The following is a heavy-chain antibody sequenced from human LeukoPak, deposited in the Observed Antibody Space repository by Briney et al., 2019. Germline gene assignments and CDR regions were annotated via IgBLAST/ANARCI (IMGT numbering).Heavy chain of an antibody. D-gene: IGHD6-6*01. J-gene: IGHJ5*02. CDR1: GASISSRY. Sequence: SETLSLTCTLSGASISSRYLSWIRQPPGKGLDWIGSIYYSGGTNYNPSLQSRVTISVDTSKIQFSLKLSSVTAADTAVYYCARCQYTISSGWFDPWGQGTLVTVSS. CDR2: IYYSGGT. CDR3: ARCQYTISSGWFDP. V-gene: IGHV4-59*08.